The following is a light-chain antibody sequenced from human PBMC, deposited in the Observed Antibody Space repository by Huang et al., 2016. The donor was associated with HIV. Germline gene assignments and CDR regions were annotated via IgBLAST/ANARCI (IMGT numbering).Light chain of an antibody. CDR3: MQSLQPTT. CDR2: EVA. CDR1: QSLLHTDGKTY. V-gene: IGKV2D-29*02. J-gene: IGKJ1*01. Sequence: DVVLTQTPLSLSVTPGQTASISCKSSQSLLHTDGKTYLYWYLQKPGQSPQLLISEVANRFSGVPERFSGSGSGTDFTRKITRVEAEDVGVYYCMQSLQPTTFGQGTKVEI.